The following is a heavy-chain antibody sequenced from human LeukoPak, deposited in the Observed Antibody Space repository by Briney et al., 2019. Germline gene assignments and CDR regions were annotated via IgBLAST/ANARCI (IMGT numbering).Heavy chain of an antibody. V-gene: IGHV3-11*05. CDR1: GFASSDYY. CDR2: ISGSSTYT. Sequence: PGGSLRLSCAASGFASSDYYMSWIRQAPGKGLEWVSYISGSSTYTNYADSVKGRFTISRDNAKNPLYLQMNSLRVEDTAVYYCARDQRRTTVTFLYNYYYGLDVWGQGTTVTVSS. J-gene: IGHJ6*02. CDR3: ARDQRRTTVTFLYNYYYGLDV. D-gene: IGHD4-17*01.